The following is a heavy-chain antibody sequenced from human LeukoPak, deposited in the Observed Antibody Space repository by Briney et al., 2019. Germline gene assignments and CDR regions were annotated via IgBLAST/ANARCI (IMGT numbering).Heavy chain of an antibody. CDR1: GFTFSSYA. D-gene: IGHD3-10*01. CDR2: ISGSGGST. J-gene: IGHJ4*02. V-gene: IGHV3-23*01. Sequence: GGSLRLSCAASGFTFSSYAMSWVRQAPGKGLEWVSAISGSGGSTYYADSVKGRFTISRDNAKNSLYLQMNSLRAEDTAVYYCAVYYGSGSYYNVLSYFDYWGQGTLVTVSS. CDR3: AVYYGSGSYYNVLSYFDY.